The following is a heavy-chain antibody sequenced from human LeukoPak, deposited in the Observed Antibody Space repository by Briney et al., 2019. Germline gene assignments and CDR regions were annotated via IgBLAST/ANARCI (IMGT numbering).Heavy chain of an antibody. V-gene: IGHV3-30-3*01. Sequence: PGGSLRLACAASRFPFSSYAMHWVRQAPGKGLEWVAVISYDGSNKFYADSVKGRFTLSRDNSKNTLYLQMNSLRIEDTAVYYCGRGSVGFGELNYWGQGTLVTVSS. D-gene: IGHD3-10*01. CDR2: ISYDGSNK. CDR1: RFPFSSYA. J-gene: IGHJ4*02. CDR3: GRGSVGFGELNY.